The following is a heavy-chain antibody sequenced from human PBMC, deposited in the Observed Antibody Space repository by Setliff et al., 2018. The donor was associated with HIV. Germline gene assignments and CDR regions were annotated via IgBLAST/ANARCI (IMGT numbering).Heavy chain of an antibody. Sequence: GGFLRLSCAASGFTFSTYSMNWVRQAPGKGLEWVSSISSSSRSKYYADSVKGRFTISRDNAKNSLYLQMNSLRAEDTAVYYCARPNYYDSSGSFDYWGQGTLVTVSS. D-gene: IGHD3-22*01. J-gene: IGHJ4*02. CDR2: ISSSSRSK. CDR1: GFTFSTYS. V-gene: IGHV3-21*06. CDR3: ARPNYYDSSGSFDY.